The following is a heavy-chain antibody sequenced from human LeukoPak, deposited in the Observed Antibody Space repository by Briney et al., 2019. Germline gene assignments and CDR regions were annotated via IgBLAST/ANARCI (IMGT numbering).Heavy chain of an antibody. D-gene: IGHD4-23*01. Sequence: GGSLRLSCAASRFTFSSYSMNWVRQAPGKGLEWVSSISSSGSYIYYADSVKGRFTISRDNAKNSLYLQMNSLRAEDTAVYYCARERWTNYFDYWGQGTLVTVSS. CDR1: RFTFSSYS. V-gene: IGHV3-21*01. CDR3: ARERWTNYFDY. J-gene: IGHJ4*02. CDR2: ISSSGSYI.